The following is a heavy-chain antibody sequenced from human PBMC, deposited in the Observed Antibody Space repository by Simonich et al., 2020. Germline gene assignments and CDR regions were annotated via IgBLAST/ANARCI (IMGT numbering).Heavy chain of an antibody. Sequence: EVQLVESGGGLVQPGGSLRLSCAASGFTFSSYEMNWVRQAPGKGLEWVSYISSSGSTIYYADSVKGRFTISRDNAMNSLYLQMNSLRAEDTAVYYCARDFRLQLVEIGTYYYYGTDVWGQGTTVTVSS. CDR1: GFTFSSYE. CDR2: ISSSGSTI. V-gene: IGHV3-48*03. J-gene: IGHJ6*02. D-gene: IGHD6-6*01. CDR3: ARDFRLQLVEIGTYYYYGTDV.